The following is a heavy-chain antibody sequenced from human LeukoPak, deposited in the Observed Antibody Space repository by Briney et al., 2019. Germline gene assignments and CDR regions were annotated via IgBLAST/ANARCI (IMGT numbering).Heavy chain of an antibody. Sequence: KPSETLSLTCTVSGGSISSYYWSWIRQPPGKGLEWIGYIYYSGSTNYNPSLKSRVTISVDTSKNQFSLKLSSVTAADTAVYYCAREASYYDILTGYYNGRYFDYWGQGTLVTVSS. D-gene: IGHD3-9*01. V-gene: IGHV4-59*01. J-gene: IGHJ4*02. CDR1: GGSISSYY. CDR2: IYYSGST. CDR3: AREASYYDILTGYYNGRYFDY.